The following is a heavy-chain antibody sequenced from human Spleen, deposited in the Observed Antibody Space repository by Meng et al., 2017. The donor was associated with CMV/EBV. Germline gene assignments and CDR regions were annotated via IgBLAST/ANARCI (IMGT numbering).Heavy chain of an antibody. CDR2: VDSCGSST. CDR1: GFTFSSYS. V-gene: IGHV3-23*03. J-gene: IGHJ4*02. D-gene: IGHD4-11*01. Sequence: ASGFTFSSYSMTWVRQEPGRGLEWVSVVDSCGSSTYYADSVKGRFTISRDNSKNTLYLQMNSLRAEDTAVYYCAKVRTTVTTDYFDYWGQGTLVTVSS. CDR3: AKVRTTVTTDYFDY.